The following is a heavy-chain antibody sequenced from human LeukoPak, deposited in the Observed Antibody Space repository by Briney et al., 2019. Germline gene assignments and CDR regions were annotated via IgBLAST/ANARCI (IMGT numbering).Heavy chain of an antibody. Sequence: SETLSLTCTVSGGSISRYYWSWIRQPPGKGLEWIGYIYYSGSTNYNPSLKSRVTISVDTSKNQFSLKLSSVTAADTAVYYCARLGYSGYDYIDYWGQGTLVTVSS. J-gene: IGHJ4*02. D-gene: IGHD5-12*01. V-gene: IGHV4-59*01. CDR2: IYYSGST. CDR1: GGSISRYY. CDR3: ARLGYSGYDYIDY.